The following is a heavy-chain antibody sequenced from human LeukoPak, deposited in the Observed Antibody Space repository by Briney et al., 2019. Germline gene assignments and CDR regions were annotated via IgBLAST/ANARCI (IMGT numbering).Heavy chain of an antibody. CDR2: INPNSGGT. Sequence: GASVKVSCKASGYTFTGYYMHWVRQAPGQGLEWMGWINPNSGGTNYAQKFQGWVTMTRDTSISTAYMELSRLRSDDTAVYYCARDQAVAGIGELDYWGQGTLVTVSS. CDR3: ARDQAVAGIGELDY. CDR1: GYTFTGYY. D-gene: IGHD6-19*01. V-gene: IGHV1-2*04. J-gene: IGHJ4*02.